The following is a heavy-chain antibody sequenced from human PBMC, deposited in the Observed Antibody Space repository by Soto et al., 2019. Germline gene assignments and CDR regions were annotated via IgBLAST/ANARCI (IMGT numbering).Heavy chain of an antibody. CDR1: GFTFSSYW. CDR3: ARDRYSYYDFWSGSLPYYYHGMDV. V-gene: IGHV3-7*01. J-gene: IGHJ6*02. Sequence: EVQLVESGGGLVQPGGSLRLSCAASGFTFSSYWMSWVRQAPGKGLEWVANIKQDGSEKYYVDSVKGRFTISRDNAKNSLYLQMNSLRAEDTAVYYCARDRYSYYDFWSGSLPYYYHGMDVWGQGTTVTVSS. CDR2: IKQDGSEK. D-gene: IGHD3-3*01.